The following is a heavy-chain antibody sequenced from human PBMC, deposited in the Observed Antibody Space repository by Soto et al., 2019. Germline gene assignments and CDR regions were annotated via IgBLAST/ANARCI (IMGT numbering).Heavy chain of an antibody. CDR3: ATIPLYSSRFAS. CDR2: ISWNGADV. J-gene: IGHJ4*02. CDR1: GFIFDDYA. V-gene: IGHV3-9*01. Sequence: EVQLVESGGGLVQPGRSLRLSCAASGFIFDDYAIHWVRRAPGKGLEWVSGISWNGADVGYADSVKGRFTISRDNAKNSLYLQMDSLRAEDTALYYCATIPLYSSRFASWGQGTLVTVSS. D-gene: IGHD3-10*01.